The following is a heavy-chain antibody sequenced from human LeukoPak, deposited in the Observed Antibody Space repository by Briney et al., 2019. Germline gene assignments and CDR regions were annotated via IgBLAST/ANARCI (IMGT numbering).Heavy chain of an antibody. CDR2: INPNSGGT. J-gene: IGHJ4*02. D-gene: IGHD1-7*01. CDR3: APSGRTGTSTGINSYYFDY. Sequence: ASLKVSCKTSGYTFTGYYMHWVRQAPGQGLEWMGWINPNSGGTNYAQKFQGRVTMTRDTSISTAYMELSRLRLDDMAVYFCAPSGRTGTSTGINSYYFDYWGQGTLVTVSS. V-gene: IGHV1-2*02. CDR1: GYTFTGYY.